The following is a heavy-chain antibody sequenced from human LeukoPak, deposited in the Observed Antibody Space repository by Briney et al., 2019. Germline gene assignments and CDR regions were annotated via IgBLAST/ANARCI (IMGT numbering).Heavy chain of an antibody. Sequence: GGSLRLSCAASGFTFSSYTMSWVRQAPGKGLEWVSTITTSDGSTYYADSVKGRFTVSRDNSKNTLFLQMNSLRAEDTAVHYCAKDGGLWVSAHWGDSWGRGTLVTVSS. CDR2: ITTSDGST. V-gene: IGHV3-23*01. D-gene: IGHD7-27*01. CDR1: GFTFSSYT. J-gene: IGHJ4*02. CDR3: AKDGGLWVSAHWGDS.